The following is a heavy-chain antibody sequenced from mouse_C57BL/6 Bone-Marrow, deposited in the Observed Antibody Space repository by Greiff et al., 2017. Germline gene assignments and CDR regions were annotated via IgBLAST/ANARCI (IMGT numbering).Heavy chain of an antibody. CDR3: ARRRSTGGYAMDY. J-gene: IGHJ4*01. D-gene: IGHD1-1*01. Sequence: EVKLMESGGGLVKPGGSLKLSCAASGFTFSSYTMSWVRQTPEKRLEWVATISGGGGNTYYPESVKGRFTISIDNAKNPLYLQTCSLRSEDTALYYCARRRSTGGYAMDYWGQGTSVTVSS. CDR1: GFTFSSYT. CDR2: ISGGGGNT. V-gene: IGHV5-9*01.